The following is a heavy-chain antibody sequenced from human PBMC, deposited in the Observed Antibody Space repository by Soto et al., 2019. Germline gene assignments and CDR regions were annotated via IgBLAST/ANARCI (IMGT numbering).Heavy chain of an antibody. CDR3: ATPPRHCYDSSGHSPWFDP. D-gene: IGHD3-22*01. CDR2: SIPIFGTA. CDR1: GGTFSSYA. V-gene: IGHV1-69*13. J-gene: IGHJ5*02. Sequence: AAVKVSCKASGGTFSSYAISWVRQAPGQGLEWMGGSIPIFGTANYAQKFQGGVTITADESTSAAYMELSSRRSEDTAVYYRATPPRHCYDSSGHSPWFDPWGQGTLVAVSS.